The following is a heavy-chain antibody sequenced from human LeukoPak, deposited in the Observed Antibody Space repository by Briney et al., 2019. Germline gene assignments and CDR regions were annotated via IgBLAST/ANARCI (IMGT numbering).Heavy chain of an antibody. CDR3: AKRGGCSGGSCYHFDY. J-gene: IGHJ4*02. CDR2: ISGSGGST. Sequence: GGSLRLSCAASGFTFSSYSMNWVRQAPGKGLEWVSAISGSGGSTYHADSVKGRFTISRDNSKNTLYLQMNSLRAEDTAVYYCAKRGGCSGGSCYHFDYWGQGTLVTVSS. CDR1: GFTFSSYS. V-gene: IGHV3-23*01. D-gene: IGHD2-15*01.